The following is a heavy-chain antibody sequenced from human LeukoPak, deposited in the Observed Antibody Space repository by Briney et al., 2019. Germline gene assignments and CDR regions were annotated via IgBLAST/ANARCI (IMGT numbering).Heavy chain of an antibody. CDR1: GASITRSY. D-gene: IGHD3-22*01. V-gene: IGHV4-59*01. Sequence: SGTLSLTCIVSGASITRSYCSWVRQPPGKRLEWIGFIYYNGNTNSNPSLKSRVTISADTSKNQFSLKLTSVTAADTAVYYTVRGNYDNRGDSNAFDIWGQGAIVTVSS. CDR3: VRGNYDNRGDSNAFDI. CDR2: IYYNGNT. J-gene: IGHJ3*02.